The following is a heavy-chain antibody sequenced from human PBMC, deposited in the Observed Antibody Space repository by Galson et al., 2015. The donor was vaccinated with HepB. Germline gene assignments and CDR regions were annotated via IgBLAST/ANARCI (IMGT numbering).Heavy chain of an antibody. J-gene: IGHJ4*02. V-gene: IGHV6-1*01. Sequence: CAISGDSVSSNSAAWNWIRQSPSRGLEWLGRTYYRSKWYNDYAVSVKSRITINPDISKNQFSLQLNSVTPEDTAVYYCAREKRRYYDSSSYYLYFDYWGQGTLVTVSS. CDR2: TYYRSKWYN. CDR1: GDSVSSNSAA. CDR3: AREKRRYYDSSSYYLYFDY. D-gene: IGHD3-22*01.